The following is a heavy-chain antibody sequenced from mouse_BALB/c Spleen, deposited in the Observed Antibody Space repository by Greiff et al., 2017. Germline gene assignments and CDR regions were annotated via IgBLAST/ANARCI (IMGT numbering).Heavy chain of an antibody. CDR1: GFTFSDYY. CDR2: ISDGGSYT. J-gene: IGHJ2*01. V-gene: IGHV5-4*02. CDR3: ARDYGNYEGFGY. Sequence: EVMLVESGGGLVKPGGSLKLSCAASGFTFSDYYMYWVRQTPEKRLEWVATISDGGSYTYYPDSVKGRFTISRDNAKNNLYLQMSSLKSEDTAMYYCARDYGNYEGFGYWGQGTTLTVSS. D-gene: IGHD2-1*01.